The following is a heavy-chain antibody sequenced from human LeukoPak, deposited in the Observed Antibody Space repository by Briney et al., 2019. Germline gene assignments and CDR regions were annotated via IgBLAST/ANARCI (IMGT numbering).Heavy chain of an antibody. D-gene: IGHD2-2*01. CDR1: GGSISSYY. CDR2: IYYSGST. J-gene: IGHJ3*02. Sequence: PSETLSLTCTVSGGSISSYYWSWIRQPPGKGLEWIGYIYYSGSTNYNPSLKSRVTISVDTSENQFSLKLSSVTAADTAVYYCARAIGVDMVVVPAAIYGEGAFDIWGQGTMVTVSS. V-gene: IGHV4-59*01. CDR3: ARAIGVDMVVVPAAIYGEGAFDI.